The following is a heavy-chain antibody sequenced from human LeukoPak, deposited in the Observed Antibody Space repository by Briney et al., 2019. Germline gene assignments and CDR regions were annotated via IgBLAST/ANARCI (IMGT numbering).Heavy chain of an antibody. D-gene: IGHD3-9*01. J-gene: IGHJ4*02. CDR3: AHSPYSTNWLFFDY. CDR2: IYWNDDV. V-gene: IGHV2-5*01. Sequence: SGPTLVQPTQTLTLTCTFSGFSLSTSGVGVGWIRQPPEEALDWLALIYWNDDVPYSPSLRSRLTITKDTSKNQLVLTMTNMDPVDTATYYCAHSPYSTNWLFFDYWGQGTLVTVSS. CDR1: GFSLSTSGVG.